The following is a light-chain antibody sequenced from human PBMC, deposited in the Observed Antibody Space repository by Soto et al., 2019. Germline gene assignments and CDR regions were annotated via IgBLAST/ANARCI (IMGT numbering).Light chain of an antibody. CDR1: QSVSSSY. V-gene: IGKV3-20*01. CDR2: GSS. CDR3: QQYGSSPYT. Sequence: EIVLTQSPGTLSLSPGERATLSCRASQSVSSSYLAWYQKKPGQAPRLLIYGSSSRATGIPDRCSGSGSGTDFTLTISRLEPEDFALYYCQQYGSSPYTFGQGTKLEIK. J-gene: IGKJ2*01.